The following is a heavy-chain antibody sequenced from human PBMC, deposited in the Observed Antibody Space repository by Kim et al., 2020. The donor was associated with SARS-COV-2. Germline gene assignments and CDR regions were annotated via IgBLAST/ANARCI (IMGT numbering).Heavy chain of an antibody. CDR1: GYTFDSHA. CDR3: ARERLHNHVWGFFDF. V-gene: IGHV1-18*04. J-gene: IGHJ4*02. Sequence: ASVKVSCQTSGYTFDSHAITWVRQAPGQGLESMGWIHIEHGTTLFAQKVKGRATLTADTSTNRAYMELNNLRSDDTAVYFCARERLHNHVWGFFDFWGQGTLVTVSS. CDR2: IHIEHGTT. D-gene: IGHD3-16*01.